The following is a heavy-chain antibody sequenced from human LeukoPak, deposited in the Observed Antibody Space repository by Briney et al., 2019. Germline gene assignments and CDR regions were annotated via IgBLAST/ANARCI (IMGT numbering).Heavy chain of an antibody. CDR2: FDPEDGET. Sequence: ASVKVSCKVSGYTLTELSMHWVRQAPGKGLEWMGGFDPEDGETIYAQKFQGRVTMTEDTSTDTAYMELSSLRSEDTAVYYCARVPLKYCSSTSCSRNWFDPWGQGTLVTVSS. J-gene: IGHJ5*02. CDR1: GYTLTELS. CDR3: ARVPLKYCSSTSCSRNWFDP. V-gene: IGHV1-24*01. D-gene: IGHD2-2*01.